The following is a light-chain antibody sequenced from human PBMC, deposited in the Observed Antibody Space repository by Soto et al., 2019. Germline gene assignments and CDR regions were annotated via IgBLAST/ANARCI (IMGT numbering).Light chain of an antibody. CDR3: QVWEGLSDHVI. J-gene: IGLJ2*01. V-gene: IGLV3-21*02. CDR1: NIESKS. CDR2: DDS. Sequence: SYELTQPPSVSVAPGQTARITCGGNNIESKSVHWYQQRPGQAPVLVVHDDSDRPSGIPERISGSNSGNTATLTISRVEAGDEAEYYCQVWEGLSDHVIFGGGTKLTVL.